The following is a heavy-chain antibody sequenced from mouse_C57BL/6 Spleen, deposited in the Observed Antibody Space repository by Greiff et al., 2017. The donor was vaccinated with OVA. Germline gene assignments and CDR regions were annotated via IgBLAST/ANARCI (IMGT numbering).Heavy chain of an antibody. Sequence: ESGPGLVKPSQSLSLTCSVTGYSITSGYYWNWIRQFPGNKLEWMGYISYDGSNNYNPSLKNRISITRDTSKNQFFLKLNSVTTEDTATYYCASYGSSLDYWGQGTTLTVSS. D-gene: IGHD1-1*01. V-gene: IGHV3-6*01. CDR3: ASYGSSLDY. CDR2: ISYDGSN. CDR1: GYSITSGYY. J-gene: IGHJ2*01.